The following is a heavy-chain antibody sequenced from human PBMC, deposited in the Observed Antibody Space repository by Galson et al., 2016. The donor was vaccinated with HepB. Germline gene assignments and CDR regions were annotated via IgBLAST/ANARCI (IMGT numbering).Heavy chain of an antibody. CDR1: GFTFSTYA. Sequence: SLRLSCAASGFTFSTYAMSWVRQAPGKGLEWVSAISGSGVNAHYADSVKGRFTISRDNSKNTLHLQMNSLRAEDTAVYYCARASPRDSSGWYPDAFDIWGQGTMVTVSS. CDR2: ISGSGVNA. V-gene: IGHV3-23*01. J-gene: IGHJ3*02. D-gene: IGHD6-19*01. CDR3: ARASPRDSSGWYPDAFDI.